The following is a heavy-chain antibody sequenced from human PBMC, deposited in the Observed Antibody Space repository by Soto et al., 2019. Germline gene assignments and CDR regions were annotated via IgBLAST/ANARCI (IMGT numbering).Heavy chain of an antibody. V-gene: IGHV3-30*18. CDR2: ISYDGSNK. CDR3: AKDTKYCSGGTCYRWFGP. D-gene: IGHD2-15*01. Sequence: AGGSLSLSCAASGFTFSTYGMHWVRQAPGKGLEWVAVISYDGSNKYYADSVKGRLTISRDNSKNTLYLQMNSLRAEDTAVYYCAKDTKYCSGGTCYRWFGPWGQGTLVTVSS. J-gene: IGHJ5*02. CDR1: GFTFSTYG.